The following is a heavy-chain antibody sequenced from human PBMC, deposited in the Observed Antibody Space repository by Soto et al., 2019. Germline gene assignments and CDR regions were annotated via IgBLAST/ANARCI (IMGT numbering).Heavy chain of an antibody. CDR1: GGSIRSYY. V-gene: IGHV4-59*01. D-gene: IGHD5-18*01. Sequence: PSETLSLTCSVSGGSIRSYYWSWIRQSPEKGLEWIGYFYHSGNSKYNPYLKSRVTISVDTYTNQLSLSLMYMTAADTAVDFCARISSVDPYGYVNGGLDVWGQGATVTVS. CDR2: FYHSGNS. CDR3: ARISSVDPYGYVNGGLDV. J-gene: IGHJ6*02.